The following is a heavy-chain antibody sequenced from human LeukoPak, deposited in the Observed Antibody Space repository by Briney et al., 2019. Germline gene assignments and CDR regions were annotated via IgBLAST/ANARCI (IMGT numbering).Heavy chain of an antibody. CDR3: ARDPPRGYCSSTGCPSAEY. Sequence: SVKVSCKASGGTFSSYAISWVRQAPGQGLEWMGGTIPNFGTANYAQKFQGRVKITADESTSTAYMELSSLRSEDTAVYYCARDPPRGYCSSTGCPSAEYWGQGTLVTVSS. J-gene: IGHJ4*02. D-gene: IGHD2-2*01. CDR2: TIPNFGTA. V-gene: IGHV1-69*13. CDR1: GGTFSSYA.